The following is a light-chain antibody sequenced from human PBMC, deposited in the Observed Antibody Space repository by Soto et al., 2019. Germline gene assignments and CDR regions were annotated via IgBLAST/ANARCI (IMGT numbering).Light chain of an antibody. Sequence: EIVLTQSPGTLSLSPGERATLSCRASQTISSIYLAWYQQKPGQAPRLLIYGASNRATGIPDRFSGSGSGTDFTLTISRLEPEDFGMYYCQQYGSSHLFTFGPGTKVDIK. CDR2: GAS. CDR3: QQYGSSHLFT. CDR1: QTISSIY. V-gene: IGKV3-20*01. J-gene: IGKJ3*01.